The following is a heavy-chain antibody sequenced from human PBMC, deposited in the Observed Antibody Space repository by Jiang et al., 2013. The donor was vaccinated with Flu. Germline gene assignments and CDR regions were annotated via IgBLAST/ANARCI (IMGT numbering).Heavy chain of an antibody. CDR2: IDPSDSYT. Sequence: GAEVKKPGEVLVRISCKGSGYSFTSYWISWVRQMPGKGLEWMGRIDPSDSYTNYSPSFQGHVTISADKSISTAYLQWSSLKASDTAMYYCASRRGYSYGNWGQGTLVTVSS. CDR1: GYSFTSYW. V-gene: IGHV5-10-1*01. J-gene: IGHJ4*02. D-gene: IGHD5-18*01. CDR3: ASRRGYSYGN.